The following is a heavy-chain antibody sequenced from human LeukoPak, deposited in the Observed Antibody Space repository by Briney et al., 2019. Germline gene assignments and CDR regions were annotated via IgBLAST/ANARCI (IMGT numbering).Heavy chain of an antibody. CDR3: ARASYSYDISGWVPFDY. J-gene: IGHJ4*02. CDR1: GGSISSYY. V-gene: IGHV4-4*07. Sequence: PSETLSLTCTVSGGSISSYYWSWIRQPAGKGLEWIGRIYTSGSTNYNPSLKSRVTISGDTSKNQFSLRLSSVTAADTAVYYCARASYSYDISGWVPFDYWGQGTLVTVSS. CDR2: IYTSGST. D-gene: IGHD3-22*01.